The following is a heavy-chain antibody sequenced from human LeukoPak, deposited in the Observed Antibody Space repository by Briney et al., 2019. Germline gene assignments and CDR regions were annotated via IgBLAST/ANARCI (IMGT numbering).Heavy chain of an antibody. V-gene: IGHV3-33*06. CDR1: GFTFSSYA. CDR3: AKDDSNYLDY. D-gene: IGHD4-11*01. CDR2: IWYDGSNK. Sequence: GGSLRLSCAASGFTFSSYAMSWVRQAPGRGLEWVAVIWYDGSNKYYADSVKGRFTISRDNSKNTLYLQMNSLRAEDTAVYYCAKDDSNYLDYWGQGTLVTVSS. J-gene: IGHJ4*02.